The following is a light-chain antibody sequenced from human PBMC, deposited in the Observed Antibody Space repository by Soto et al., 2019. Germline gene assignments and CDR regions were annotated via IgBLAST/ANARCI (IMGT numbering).Light chain of an antibody. CDR2: SDD. Sequence: QLVLTQSPSASGTPGQRVTISCSGGSSNIGNNKVNWYQQLPGTAPKLLIYSDDQRPSGVPDRFSGSESGTSASLAISGLQSGDEADYYCAAWDDSLNGPAFGGGTKLTVL. CDR1: SSNIGNNK. V-gene: IGLV1-44*01. CDR3: AAWDDSLNGPA. J-gene: IGLJ2*01.